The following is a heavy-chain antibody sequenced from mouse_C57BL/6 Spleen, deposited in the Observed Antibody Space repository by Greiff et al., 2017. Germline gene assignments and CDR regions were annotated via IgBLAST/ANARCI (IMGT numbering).Heavy chain of an antibody. Sequence: VQLQESGAELVRPGSSVKMSCKASGYTFTSYWITWVKQRPGQGLEWIGDIYPGSGSTNYNEKFKSKATLTVDTSSSTAYMQLSSLTSEDSAVYYCASSMLGSSWYFDVWGTGTTVTVSS. CDR3: ASSMLGSSWYFDV. D-gene: IGHD1-3*01. CDR2: IYPGSGST. V-gene: IGHV1-55*01. J-gene: IGHJ1*03. CDR1: GYTFTSYW.